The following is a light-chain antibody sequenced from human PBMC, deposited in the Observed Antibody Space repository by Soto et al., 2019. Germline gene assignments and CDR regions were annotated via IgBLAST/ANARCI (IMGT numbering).Light chain of an antibody. CDR2: EVT. CDR3: SSYAGSNVL. CDR1: SSDVGGYNY. J-gene: IGLJ2*01. V-gene: IGLV2-8*01. Sequence: QSVLTQPPSASGSPGQSVTISCTGTSSDVGGYNYVSWYQQHPGKAPKLMIYEVTKRPSGVPDRFSGSKSGNTASLTVSGLQAEDEADYYCSSYAGSNVLFGGGTKPPS.